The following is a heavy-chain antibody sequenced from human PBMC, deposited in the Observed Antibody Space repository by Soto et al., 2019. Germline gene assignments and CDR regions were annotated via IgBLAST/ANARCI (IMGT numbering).Heavy chain of an antibody. Sequence: SETLSLTCTVSGGSISSADDHWIWIRQPPGKGLEWIGYIYYSGSTHYNSSLKSRVTISVDTSKNQFSLKLSSVTAADTAMYYCARFSSGYFFDYWGQGALVTVSS. D-gene: IGHD3-22*01. V-gene: IGHV4-30-4*01. CDR3: ARFSSGYFFDY. J-gene: IGHJ4*02. CDR2: IYYSGST. CDR1: GGSISSADDH.